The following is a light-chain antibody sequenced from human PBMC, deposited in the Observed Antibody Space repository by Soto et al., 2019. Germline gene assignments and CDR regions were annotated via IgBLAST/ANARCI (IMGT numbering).Light chain of an antibody. CDR1: SGSIASNY. V-gene: IGLV6-57*02. CDR3: QSYDSRNLVV. J-gene: IGLJ2*01. Sequence: NFMLTQPHSVSESPGKTVTISCTGSSGSIASNYVQWYQQRPGSAPTTVIYKDDQRPSGVPDRFSGSIDSSSTSASLTISGLTTEDGADYYCQSYDSRNLVVFGGGTKLTVL. CDR2: KDD.